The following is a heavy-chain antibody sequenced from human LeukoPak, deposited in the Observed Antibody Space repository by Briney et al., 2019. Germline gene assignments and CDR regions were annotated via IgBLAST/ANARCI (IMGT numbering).Heavy chain of an antibody. CDR3: AKGGERGYSYGYLRGYFDY. CDR1: GFTFSSYG. Sequence: GGSLRLSCAASGFTFSSYGMHWVRQAPGKGLEWVAVISYDGSNKYYADSVKGRFTISRDNSKNTLYLQMNSLRAEDTAVHYCAKGGERGYSYGYLRGYFDYWGQGTLVTVSS. D-gene: IGHD5-18*01. V-gene: IGHV3-30*18. CDR2: ISYDGSNK. J-gene: IGHJ4*02.